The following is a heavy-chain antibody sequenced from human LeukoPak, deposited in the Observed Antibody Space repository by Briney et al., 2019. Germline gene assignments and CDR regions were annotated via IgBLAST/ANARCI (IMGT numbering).Heavy chain of an antibody. V-gene: IGHV3-7*01. CDR2: IKQDGSEK. CDR3: ARTQYCVNGVCQKTAYYFDY. Sequence: GGSLRLSCAASGFTFSSYWMSWVRQVPGKGLEWVANIKQDGSEKYYVDSVKGRFTISRDNAKNSLYLQVNSLRAEDTAVYYCARTQYCVNGVCQKTAYYFDYWGQGTLVTVSS. D-gene: IGHD2-8*01. J-gene: IGHJ4*02. CDR1: GFTFSSYW.